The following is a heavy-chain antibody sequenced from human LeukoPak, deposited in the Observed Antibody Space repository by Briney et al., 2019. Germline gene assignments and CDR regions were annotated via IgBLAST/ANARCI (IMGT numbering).Heavy chain of an antibody. V-gene: IGHV3-21*01. Sequence: GALRLSCAASGFTFSSYSRNWVRQAPGKGLEWVSSISSSSSYIYYADSVKGRFTISRDNAKNSLYLQMNSLRAEDTAVYYCARDGSTRLGAFDIWGQGTMVTVSS. CDR3: ARDGSTRLGAFDI. J-gene: IGHJ3*02. D-gene: IGHD2-2*01. CDR2: ISSSSSYI. CDR1: GFTFSSYS.